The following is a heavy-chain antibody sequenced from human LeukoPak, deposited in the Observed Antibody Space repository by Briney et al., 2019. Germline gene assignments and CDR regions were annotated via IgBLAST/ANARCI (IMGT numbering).Heavy chain of an antibody. CDR2: ISSSSSYI. V-gene: IGHV3-21*01. J-gene: IGHJ3*02. CDR1: GFTFSSYS. Sequence: PGGSLRLSCAASGFTFSSYSMNWVRQAPGKGLEWVSSISSSSSYIYYADSVKGRFTISRDNAKNSLYLQMNSLRAEDTAVYYCATPYSSGWYNAFVIWGQGTMVTVSS. D-gene: IGHD6-19*01. CDR3: ATPYSSGWYNAFVI.